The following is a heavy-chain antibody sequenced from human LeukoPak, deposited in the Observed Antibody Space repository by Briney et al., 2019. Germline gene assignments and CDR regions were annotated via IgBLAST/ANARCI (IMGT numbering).Heavy chain of an antibody. CDR3: ARELRNWAYYYYYMDV. V-gene: IGHV4-39*07. Sequence: SETLSLTCTVSGGSISSSSYYWGWIRQPPGKGLEWIGSIYYSGSTYYNPSLKSRVTISVDTSKNQFSLKLSSVTAADTAVYYCARELRNWAYYYYYMDVWGKGTTVTVSS. J-gene: IGHJ6*03. CDR1: GGSISSSSYY. CDR2: IYYSGST. D-gene: IGHD7-27*01.